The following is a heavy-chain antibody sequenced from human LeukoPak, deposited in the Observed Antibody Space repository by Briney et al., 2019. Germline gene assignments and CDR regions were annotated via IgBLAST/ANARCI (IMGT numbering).Heavy chain of an antibody. Sequence: GGSLRLSCAASGFTFSSYSMNWGRQAPAKGLEWGSSISSSMSYIYYADSVKGRFTISRDNAKNSLYLQMHSLRGEDTAVYYCARDGDSSGWYRLGAYYFDYWGQGTLATVSS. CDR2: ISSSMSYI. D-gene: IGHD6-13*01. J-gene: IGHJ4*02. CDR3: ARDGDSSGWYRLGAYYFDY. V-gene: IGHV3-21*01. CDR1: GFTFSSYS.